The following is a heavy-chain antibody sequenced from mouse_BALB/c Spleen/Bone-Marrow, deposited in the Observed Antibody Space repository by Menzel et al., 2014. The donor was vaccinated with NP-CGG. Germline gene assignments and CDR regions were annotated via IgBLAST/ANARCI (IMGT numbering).Heavy chain of an antibody. V-gene: IGHV5-9-3*01. CDR3: ARQYDYDGAWFAY. Sequence: EVQVVESGGGLVKPGGSLKLSCAASGFTFSSYAMSWVRQTPEKRLEWVATISSGGSYTYYPDSVKGRFTVSRDNAKNTLYLQMSSLRSEDTAMYYCARQYDYDGAWFAYWGQGTLVTVSA. CDR1: GFTFSSYA. J-gene: IGHJ3*01. D-gene: IGHD2-4*01. CDR2: ISSGGSYT.